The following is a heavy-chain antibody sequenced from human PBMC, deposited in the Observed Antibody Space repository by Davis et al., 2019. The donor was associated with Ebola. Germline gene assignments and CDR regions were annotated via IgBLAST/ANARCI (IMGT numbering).Heavy chain of an antibody. V-gene: IGHV3-11*01. CDR3: VKQSDTSGWNPLYAWLGAMGV. CDR2: ISSSGSTI. D-gene: IGHD6-19*01. CDR1: GFAVSSNY. Sequence: LSLTCAASGFAVSSNYMSWVRQAPGKGLEWISYISSSGSTIYYASSVKGRFTISRDNAKHSLFLQMSSLRAEDTAVYYCVKQSDTSGWNPLYAWLGAMGVWGKGTTVTVSS. J-gene: IGHJ6*04.